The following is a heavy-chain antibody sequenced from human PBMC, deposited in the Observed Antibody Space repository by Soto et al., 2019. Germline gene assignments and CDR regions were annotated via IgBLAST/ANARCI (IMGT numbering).Heavy chain of an antibody. Sequence: GSLRLSCAASGFTFSSYSMNWVRQAPGKGLEWVSSISSSSSYIYYADSVKGRFTISRDNAKNSLYLQMNSLRAEDTAVYYCAGGHSYYDYIWGSYRYTGCWGQGTLVTVSS. D-gene: IGHD3-16*02. CDR1: GFTFSSYS. J-gene: IGHJ4*02. CDR3: AGGHSYYDYIWGSYRYTGC. V-gene: IGHV3-21*01. CDR2: ISSSSSYI.